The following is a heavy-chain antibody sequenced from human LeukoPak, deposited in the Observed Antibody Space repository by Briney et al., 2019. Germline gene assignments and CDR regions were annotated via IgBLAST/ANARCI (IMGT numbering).Heavy chain of an antibody. Sequence: PSETLSLTCTVSGYSISSGYYWGWIRQPPGKGLEWIGSIYHSGSTYYNLSLKSRVTISVDTSKNQFSLKLSSVTAADTAVYYCARSYSSSWYSYFDYWGQGTLVTVSS. V-gene: IGHV4-38-2*02. J-gene: IGHJ4*02. CDR2: IYHSGST. CDR3: ARSYSSSWYSYFDY. D-gene: IGHD6-13*01. CDR1: GYSISSGYY.